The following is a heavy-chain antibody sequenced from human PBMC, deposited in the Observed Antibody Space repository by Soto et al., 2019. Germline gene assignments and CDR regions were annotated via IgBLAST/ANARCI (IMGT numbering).Heavy chain of an antibody. Sequence: QVQLVESGGGVVQPGTSLRLSCAASGLIFRNFGIHWVRQAPGKGLQWVAVISHDSRDKRFADSIQGRFDISRDNSNSILYLEMSPLSPEDAALYYCALTRRSPLLDVPVPDFEPWGRGTLVTVPS. J-gene: IGHJ5*02. CDR3: ALTRRSPLLDVPVPDFEP. D-gene: IGHD3-3*01. CDR2: ISHDSRDK. V-gene: IGHV3-30*03. CDR1: GLIFRNFG.